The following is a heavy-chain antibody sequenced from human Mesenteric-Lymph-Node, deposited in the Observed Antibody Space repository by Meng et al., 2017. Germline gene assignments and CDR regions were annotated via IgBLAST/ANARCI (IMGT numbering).Heavy chain of an antibody. J-gene: IGHJ4*02. D-gene: IGHD6-13*01. CDR3: ARGPSSSKTYYFDY. Sequence: QVRLPESVPGLVKPSGTLSLTCAVSGGSISSSNWWSWVRQPPGKGLEWIGEIYHSGSTNYNPSLKSRVTISVDKSKNQFSLKLSSVTAADTAVYYCARGPSSSKTYYFDYWGQGTLVTVSS. CDR2: IYHSGST. CDR1: GGSISSSNW. V-gene: IGHV4-4*02.